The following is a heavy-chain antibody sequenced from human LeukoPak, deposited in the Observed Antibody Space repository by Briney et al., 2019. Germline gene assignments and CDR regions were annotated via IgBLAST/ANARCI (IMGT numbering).Heavy chain of an antibody. V-gene: IGHV1-2*06. CDR3: ARGYYYDSSNYYLYFDS. D-gene: IGHD3-22*01. Sequence: ASVKVSCKASGYTFTSYAMNWVRQAPGQGLEWMGRINPNSGDTNYAQTFQGKVTMTRDTSISTAYMELSRLRSDDTAMYYCARGYYYDSSNYYLYFDSWGQGTRVTVSS. J-gene: IGHJ4*02. CDR2: INPNSGDT. CDR1: GYTFTSYA.